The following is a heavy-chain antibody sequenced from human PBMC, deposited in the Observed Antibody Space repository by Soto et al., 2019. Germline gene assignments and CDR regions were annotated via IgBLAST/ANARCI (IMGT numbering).Heavy chain of an antibody. Sequence: SETLSLTCTVSGGSISSSSYYWGWIRQPPGKGLEWIGSIYYSGSTYYNPSLKSRVTISVDTSKNQFSLKLSSVTAADTAVYYCARSTHWFTIFGVVPNGPYDYWGQGTLVTVSS. V-gene: IGHV4-39*01. D-gene: IGHD3-3*01. CDR2: IYYSGST. J-gene: IGHJ4*02. CDR3: ARSTHWFTIFGVVPNGPYDY. CDR1: GGSISSSSYY.